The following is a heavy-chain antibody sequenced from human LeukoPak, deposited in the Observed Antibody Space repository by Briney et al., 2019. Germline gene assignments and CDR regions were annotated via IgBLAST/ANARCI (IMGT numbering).Heavy chain of an antibody. D-gene: IGHD3-3*01. V-gene: IGHV3-7*01. CDR2: IKQDGSEK. CDR3: ARDRSITIFGVVIYYFDY. CDR1: GFTFSSYW. Sequence: GGSLRLSCAASGFTFSSYWMSWARQAPGKGPEWVANIKQDGSEKYYVDSVKGRFTISRDNAKNSLYLQMNSLRAEDTAVYYCARDRSITIFGVVIYYFDYWGQGTLVTVSS. J-gene: IGHJ4*02.